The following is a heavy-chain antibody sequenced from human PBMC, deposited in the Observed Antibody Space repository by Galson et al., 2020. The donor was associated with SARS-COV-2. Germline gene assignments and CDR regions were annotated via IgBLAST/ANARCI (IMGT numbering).Heavy chain of an antibody. CDR3: VKFGEEFPSTYYVMGV. Sequence: SPKLPCAASGFTLSSYGMHWVPQAPGKGPEWVAVISYDGSNKYYPDSVKGRFTISRHNSKNTLDLQMNSLSAEDTAVYDCVKFGEEFPSTYYVMGVWGQGTTVTGSS. D-gene: IGHD3-10*01. V-gene: IGHV3-30*18. J-gene: IGHJ6*02. CDR2: ISYDGSNK. CDR1: GFTLSSYG.